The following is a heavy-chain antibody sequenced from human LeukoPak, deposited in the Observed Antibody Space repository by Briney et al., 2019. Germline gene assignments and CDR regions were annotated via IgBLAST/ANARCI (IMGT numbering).Heavy chain of an antibody. CDR1: GYSINTAYY. J-gene: IGHJ4*02. Sequence: SETLSLTCSVSGYSINTAYYWGWIRQPPGKGLEWIGSIYYSGYTYYNPSLESRVTISVDTSKNQFSLKLSSVTAADTAIYYCAKHYMGSSYNRGLDYWGQGTLVTVSS. D-gene: IGHD3-10*01. CDR3: AKHYMGSSYNRGLDY. CDR2: IYYSGYT. V-gene: IGHV4-38-2*02.